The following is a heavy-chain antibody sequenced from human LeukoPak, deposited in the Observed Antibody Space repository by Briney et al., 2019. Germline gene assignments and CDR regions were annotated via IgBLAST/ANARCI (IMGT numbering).Heavy chain of an antibody. CDR1: GYTLTELS. J-gene: IGHJ4*02. CDR3: ATPTRYCGGDCYYRY. Sequence: ASVKVSCKVSGYTLTELSMHWVRQAPGKGLEWMGGFDPEDGETIYAQKFQGRVTMTEDTSTDTAYMELSSLRSEDTAVYYCATPTRYCGGDCYYRYWGQGTLVTVSS. V-gene: IGHV1-24*01. D-gene: IGHD2-21*02. CDR2: FDPEDGET.